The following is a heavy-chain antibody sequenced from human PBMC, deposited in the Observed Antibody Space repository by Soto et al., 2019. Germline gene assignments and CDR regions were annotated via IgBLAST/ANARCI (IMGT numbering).Heavy chain of an antibody. J-gene: IGHJ6*03. D-gene: IGHD2-2*01. Sequence: QVHLLESGPGLVEPSGTLSLTCTVSGGSISSRNRWSWVRQSPGKGLEWIGEVSHSGSTNSNPSLKARATISLAKSNNQFSLNLESMTAADAAVYFCANTRGLGLMDAWGKGTTVVVSS. CDR1: GGSISSRNR. V-gene: IGHV4-4*02. CDR2: VSHSGST. CDR3: ANTRGLGLMDA.